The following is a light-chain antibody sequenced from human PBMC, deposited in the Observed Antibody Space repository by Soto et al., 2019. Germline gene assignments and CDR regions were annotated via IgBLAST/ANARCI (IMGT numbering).Light chain of an antibody. J-gene: IGKJ3*01. Sequence: DIPMTQSPSFVSPSVGDRVTIACRASQGIGSWLAWYQQKPGKAPKLLIYSASSLQSGVPSRFSGSGSGTDFTLTISSLQPEDFATYYCQQAHSFPPTFGPGTKVQIK. V-gene: IGKV1-12*01. CDR2: SAS. CDR1: QGIGSW. CDR3: QQAHSFPPT.